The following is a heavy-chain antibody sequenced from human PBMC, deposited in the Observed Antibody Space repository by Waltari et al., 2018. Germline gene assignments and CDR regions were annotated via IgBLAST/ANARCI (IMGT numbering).Heavy chain of an antibody. D-gene: IGHD1-26*01. J-gene: IGHJ6*03. CDR1: GFTFSSYW. CDR2: IKQDGSEK. CDR3: ARELLHVDYYYMDV. V-gene: IGHV3-7*01. Sequence: EVQLVESGGGLVQPGGSLRLSCAASGFTFSSYWMSWVRQAPGKGLEWVANIKQDGSEKYYVDSVKGRFTISRDNAKNSLYLQMNSLRAEDTTVYYCARELLHVDYYYMDVWGKGTTVTVSS.